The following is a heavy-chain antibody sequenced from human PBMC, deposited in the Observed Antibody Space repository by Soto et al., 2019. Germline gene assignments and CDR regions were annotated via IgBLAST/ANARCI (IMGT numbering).Heavy chain of an antibody. CDR2: ISAYNGNT. Sequence: ASVKVSCKASGYTFTSYGISWVRQAPGQGLEWMGWISAYNGNTNYAQKLQGRVTMTTDTSTSTAYMELRSLRSDDTAVYYCARAGSMRLRPLIYYGMDVWGQGTTVTVSS. CDR3: ARAGSMRLRPLIYYGMDV. D-gene: IGHD3-10*01. V-gene: IGHV1-18*01. CDR1: GYTFTSYG. J-gene: IGHJ6*02.